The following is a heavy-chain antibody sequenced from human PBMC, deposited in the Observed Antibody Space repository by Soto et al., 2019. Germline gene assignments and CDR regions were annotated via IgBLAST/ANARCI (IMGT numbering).Heavy chain of an antibody. CDR1: GYTFTSYA. CDR3: ARIVYYYDSSGYYAWFDP. V-gene: IGHV1-3*01. Sequence: GASVKVSCKASGYTFTSYAMHWVRQAPGQRLEWMGWINAGNGNTKYSQKFQGRVTITRDTSASTAYMELSSLRSEDTAVYYCARIVYYYDSSGYYAWFDPWGQGTLVTVS. J-gene: IGHJ5*02. CDR2: INAGNGNT. D-gene: IGHD3-22*01.